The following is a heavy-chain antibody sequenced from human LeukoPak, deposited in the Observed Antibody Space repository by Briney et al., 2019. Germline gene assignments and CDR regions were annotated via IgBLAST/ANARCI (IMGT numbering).Heavy chain of an antibody. Sequence: SQTLSLTCTVSGGYISSGSYYWSRIRQPAEKGLEWIGRIFASGSTNYNPSLKSRVTISVDTSNNQFSLKLSSVTAADTAVYYCARGPGSYSKEAFDMWAKGQWSPSLQ. CDR1: GGYISSGSYY. J-gene: IGHJ3*02. CDR3: ARGPGSYSKEAFDM. D-gene: IGHD3-10*01. CDR2: IFASGST. V-gene: IGHV4-61*02.